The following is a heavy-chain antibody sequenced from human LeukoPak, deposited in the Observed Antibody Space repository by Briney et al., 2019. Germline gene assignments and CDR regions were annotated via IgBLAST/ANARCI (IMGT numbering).Heavy chain of an antibody. D-gene: IGHD4-23*01. Sequence: SETLSLTCTVSGGSISSYYWSWIRQPPGKGLEWIGYIYYSGSTNYNPSLKSRVTISLDTSKNQFSLKLDSVTAADTAVYYCARLGNSGFFQHWGQGTLVTVSS. V-gene: IGHV4-59*08. CDR2: IYYSGST. CDR1: GGSISSYY. J-gene: IGHJ1*01. CDR3: ARLGNSGFFQH.